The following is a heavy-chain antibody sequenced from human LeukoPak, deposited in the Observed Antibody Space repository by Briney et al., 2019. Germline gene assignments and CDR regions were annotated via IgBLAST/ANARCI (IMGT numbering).Heavy chain of an antibody. CDR3: ARANYYDFWSGSHDAFDI. Sequence: GGSLRLSCAASGFTFSNYAMSWVRQAPGKGLEWVSVIYSGGSTYYADSVKGRFTISRDNSKNTLYLQMNSLRAEDTAVYYCARANYYDFWSGSHDAFDIWGQGTMVTVSS. D-gene: IGHD3-3*01. J-gene: IGHJ3*02. CDR1: GFTFSNYA. CDR2: IYSGGST. V-gene: IGHV3-53*01.